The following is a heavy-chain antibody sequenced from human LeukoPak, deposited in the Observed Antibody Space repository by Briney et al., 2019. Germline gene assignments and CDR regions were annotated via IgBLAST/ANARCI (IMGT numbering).Heavy chain of an antibody. D-gene: IGHD3-22*01. V-gene: IGHV1-46*01. CDR1: GYTFTTYY. J-gene: IGHJ3*02. CDR3: ARYFYDSSGSSSDAFDI. CDR2: ISPSGGST. Sequence: ASVKVSCKASGYTFTTYYIHWVRQAPGQGLEWMGIISPSGGSTSYAQKFQGRVTMTRDTSMSTAYMELSRLRSDDSAVYYCARYFYDSSGSSSDAFDIWGQGTMVTVSS.